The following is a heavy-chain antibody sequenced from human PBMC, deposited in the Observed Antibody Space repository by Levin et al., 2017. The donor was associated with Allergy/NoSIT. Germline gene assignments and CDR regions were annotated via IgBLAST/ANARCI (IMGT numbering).Heavy chain of an antibody. Sequence: KVSCKGSGYRFSNQWIGWVRQMPGKGLEWMGIIYPGDSDTRYSPSFQGQVTISADKSISTAYLQWSSLRASDTAMYYCARHLSINSGRQIDYWGQGTLVTVSS. J-gene: IGHJ4*02. V-gene: IGHV5-51*01. CDR3: ARHLSINSGRQIDY. D-gene: IGHD1-26*01. CDR2: IYPGDSDT. CDR1: GYRFSNQW.